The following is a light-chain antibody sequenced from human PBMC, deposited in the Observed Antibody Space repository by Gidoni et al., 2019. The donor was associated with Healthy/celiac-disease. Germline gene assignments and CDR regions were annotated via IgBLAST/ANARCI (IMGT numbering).Light chain of an antibody. CDR3: QQSYSTPLT. CDR2: AAS. J-gene: IGKJ4*01. CDR1: QSISSY. Sequence: DIQMTQSPSSLSASVGDRVTITCRASQSISSYLNWYQQKPGKAPKLLIDAASSLQSGVPSRFSGSGSGTDVTLTISSLQPEDFATYYCQQSYSTPLTFGGGTKVEIK. V-gene: IGKV1-39*01.